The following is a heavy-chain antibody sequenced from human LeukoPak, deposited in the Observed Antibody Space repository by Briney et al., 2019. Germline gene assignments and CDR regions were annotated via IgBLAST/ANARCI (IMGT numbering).Heavy chain of an antibody. CDR2: INPNSGGT. CDR1: GYTFTDYY. D-gene: IGHD3-22*01. J-gene: IGHJ4*02. CDR3: ARGLYDSSDY. Sequence: ASVKVSCKASGYTFTDYYMHWVRQAPGQGLEWMGWINPNSGGTNYAQKFQGRVTMTRDTSISTAYMELSRLRSDDTAVCYWARGLYDSSDYWGQGTLVTVSS. V-gene: IGHV1-2*02.